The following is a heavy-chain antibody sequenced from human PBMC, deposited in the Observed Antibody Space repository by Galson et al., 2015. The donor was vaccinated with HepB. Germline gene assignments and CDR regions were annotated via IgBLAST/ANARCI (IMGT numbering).Heavy chain of an antibody. J-gene: IGHJ4*02. D-gene: IGHD4-17*01. CDR3: AKDRMATSTTVTAGY. CDR2: ISYDGSNK. CDR1: GFTFSSYG. Sequence: SLRLSCAASGFTFSSYGMHWVRQAPGKGLEWVAVISYDGSNKYYADSVKGRFTISRDNSKNTLYLQMNSLRAEDTAVYYCAKDRMATSTTVTAGYWGQGTLVTVSS. V-gene: IGHV3-30*18.